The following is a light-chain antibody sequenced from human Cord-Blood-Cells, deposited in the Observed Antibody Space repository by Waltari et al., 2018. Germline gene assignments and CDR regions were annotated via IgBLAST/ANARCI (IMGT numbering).Light chain of an antibody. V-gene: IGKV2-28*01. CDR3: MQALQTPFT. CDR2: LGS. J-gene: IGKJ3*01. CDR1: HSLLHSNGYNY. Sequence: DIVMTQSPLSLPVTPGEPASISCRSSHSLLHSNGYNYLDWYLQKPGQSPQLLIYLGSNRASGVPDRFGGSGSGTDFTLKISRVEAEDVGVYDCMQALQTPFTFGPGTKVDIK.